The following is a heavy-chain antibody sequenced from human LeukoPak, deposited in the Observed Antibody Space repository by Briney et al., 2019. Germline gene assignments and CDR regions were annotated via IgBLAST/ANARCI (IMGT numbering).Heavy chain of an antibody. CDR1: GDSVSSISAA. D-gene: IGHD3-3*01. CDR2: TYYRSKWYN. Sequence: SQALSLTYAISGDSVSSISAAWNWIRQSPSRGLEWLGRTYYRSKWYNDYAVSVKSRITINPDTSKSQFSLQLNSVTPEDTAVYYCARETSFRYYDFWSGWDYWGQGTLVTVSS. CDR3: ARETSFRYYDFWSGWDY. J-gene: IGHJ4*02. V-gene: IGHV6-1*01.